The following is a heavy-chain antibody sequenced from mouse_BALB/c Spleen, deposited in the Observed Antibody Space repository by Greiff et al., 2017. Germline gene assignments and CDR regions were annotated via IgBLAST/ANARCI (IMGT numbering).Heavy chain of an antibody. D-gene: IGHD2-3*01. J-gene: IGHJ1*01. V-gene: IGHV5-6-5*01. CDR2: ISSGGST. CDR3: ARGRMITSYWYFDV. CDR1: GFTFSSYG. Sequence: EVQLVESGGGLVQPGGSLKLSCAASGFTFSSYGMSWVRQTPDKRLELVATISSGGSTYYPDSVKGRFTISRDNARNILYLQMSSLRSEDTAMYYCARGRMITSYWYFDVWGAGTTVTVSS.